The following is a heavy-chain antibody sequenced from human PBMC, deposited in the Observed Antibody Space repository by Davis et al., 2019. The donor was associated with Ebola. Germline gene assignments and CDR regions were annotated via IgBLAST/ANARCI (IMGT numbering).Heavy chain of an antibody. CDR3: VRDLDC. V-gene: IGHV3-30*03. J-gene: IGHJ4*02. CDR2: ISRDGSNK. CDR1: GFTFSDHH. Sequence: PGGSLRLSCAASGFTFSDHHMDWVRQAPGKGLEWVAVISRDGSNKYYGNSVKGRFTISRDNSKNTLYLQMISLRPEDTAVYYCVRDLDCWGQGTLVTVSS.